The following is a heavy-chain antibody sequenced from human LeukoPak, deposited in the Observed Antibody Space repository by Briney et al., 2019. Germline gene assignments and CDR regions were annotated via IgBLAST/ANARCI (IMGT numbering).Heavy chain of an antibody. Sequence: SETLSLTCTVSGGSISSSSYYWGWIRQPPGKGLEWIGSIYYSGSTYYNPSPKSRVTISVDTSKNQFSLKLSSVTAADTAVYYCARHPSGSWGSLHYGMAVWGQGTTVTVSS. CDR2: IYYSGST. D-gene: IGHD2-15*01. CDR1: GGSISSSSYY. CDR3: ARHPSGSWGSLHYGMAV. J-gene: IGHJ6*02. V-gene: IGHV4-39*01.